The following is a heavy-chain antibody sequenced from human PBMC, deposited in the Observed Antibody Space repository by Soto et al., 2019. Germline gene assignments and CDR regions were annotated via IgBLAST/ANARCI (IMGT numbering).Heavy chain of an antibody. J-gene: IGHJ6*02. D-gene: IGHD1-7*01. CDR2: ISAYNGNT. V-gene: IGHV1-18*04. CDR3: ARDLDWNYDPYYYYYGMDV. Sequence: GASVKVSCKASGYTFTSYGISWVRQAPGQGLEWMGWISAYNGNTNYAQKLQGGVTMTTDTSTSTAYMELRSLRSDDTAVYCCARDLDWNYDPYYYYYGMDVWGQGTTVTVSS. CDR1: GYTFTSYG.